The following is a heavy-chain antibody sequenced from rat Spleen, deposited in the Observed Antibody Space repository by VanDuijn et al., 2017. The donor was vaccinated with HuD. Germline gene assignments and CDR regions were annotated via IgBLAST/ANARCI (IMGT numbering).Heavy chain of an antibody. Sequence: QVQLKESGPGLVQPSQTLSLTCTVSGFSLTSYTLSWVRQPPGKGLEWIAAISSGGTSYYNSVLNPRLSISRDISKGQLFLKMNSLQTEDTAMYFCARGWERFAYWGQGTLVTVSS. CDR3: ARGWERFAY. J-gene: IGHJ3*01. V-gene: IGHV2-6*01. CDR2: ISSGGTS. CDR1: GFSLTSYT. D-gene: IGHD5-1*01.